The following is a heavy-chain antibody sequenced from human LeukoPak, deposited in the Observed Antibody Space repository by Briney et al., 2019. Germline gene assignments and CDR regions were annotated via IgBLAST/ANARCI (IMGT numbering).Heavy chain of an antibody. Sequence: GASVKVSCKASGYTFTTYYMHWVRQAPGQGSEWMGIINPSGGTTSYTQNFQGRVTMTRDTSTSTVYMELSSLTSEDTAVYYCARAGVYRDHLVSWGQGTLVTVAS. CDR1: GYTFTTYY. D-gene: IGHD2-8*01. CDR2: INPSGGTT. J-gene: IGHJ1*01. V-gene: IGHV1-46*01. CDR3: ARAGVYRDHLVS.